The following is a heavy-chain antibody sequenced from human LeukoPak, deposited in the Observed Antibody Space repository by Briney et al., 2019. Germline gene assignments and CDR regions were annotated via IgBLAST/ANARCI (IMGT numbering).Heavy chain of an antibody. V-gene: IGHV3-74*01. D-gene: IGHD6-13*01. Sequence: GGSLRLSCAASGFTFSSCWMHWVRQTPGKGLVWVSRINSDGSSTSYADSVKGRFTISRDNAKNTLYLQMNSLRAEDTAVYYCARDQRRGYSSSWDYYYGMDVWGQGTTVTVSS. CDR1: GFTFSSCW. J-gene: IGHJ6*02. CDR2: INSDGSST. CDR3: ARDQRRGYSSSWDYYYGMDV.